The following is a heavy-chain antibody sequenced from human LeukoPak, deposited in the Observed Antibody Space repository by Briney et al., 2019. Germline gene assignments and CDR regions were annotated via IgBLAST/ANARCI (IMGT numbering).Heavy chain of an antibody. CDR3: ARGSSGYYYALARS. Sequence: PGGSLRLSCAASGFTFSSYGMSWVRQAPGKGLEWVSGINWNGGSTGYADSVKGRFTISRDNAKNSLYLQMNSLRAEDTALYHCARGSSGYYYALARSWGQGTLVTVSS. CDR2: INWNGGST. V-gene: IGHV3-20*01. J-gene: IGHJ4*02. CDR1: GFTFSSYG. D-gene: IGHD3-22*01.